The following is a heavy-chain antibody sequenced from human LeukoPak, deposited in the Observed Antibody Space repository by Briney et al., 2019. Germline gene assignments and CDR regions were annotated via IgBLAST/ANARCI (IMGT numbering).Heavy chain of an antibody. CDR1: GGSISSSSYY. CDR2: IYYSGST. V-gene: IGHV4-39*01. Sequence: PSETLSLTCTVSGGSISSSSYYWGWIRQPPGKGLEWIGSIYYSGSTYYNPSLKHRVTISVDTSKNQFSLKLSSVTAADTAVYYCASHDSSSSRGFDYWGQGTLVTVSS. CDR3: ASHDSSSSRGFDY. D-gene: IGHD6-6*01. J-gene: IGHJ4*02.